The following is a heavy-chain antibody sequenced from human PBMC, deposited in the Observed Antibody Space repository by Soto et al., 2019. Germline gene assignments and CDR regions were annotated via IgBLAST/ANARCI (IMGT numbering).Heavy chain of an antibody. V-gene: IGHV1-2*04. J-gene: IGHJ4*02. CDR3: ARDLSSSALYYFDY. CDR2: INPNSGGT. CDR1: GYTFTGYY. D-gene: IGHD6-6*01. Sequence: ASVKVSCKASGYTFTGYYMHWVRQAPGQGLEWMGWINPNSGGTNYAQKFQGWVTMTRDTSISTAYMELSRLRSDDTAVYYCARDLSSSALYYFDYWGQGTLVTVSS.